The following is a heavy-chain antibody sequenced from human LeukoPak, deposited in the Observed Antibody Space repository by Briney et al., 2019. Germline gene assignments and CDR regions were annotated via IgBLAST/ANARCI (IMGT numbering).Heavy chain of an antibody. CDR2: IIPILGIA. D-gene: IGHD3-22*01. Sequence: ASVKVPCKASGGTFSSYAISWVRQAPGQGLEWMGRIIPILGIANYAQKFQGRVTITADKSTSTAYMELSSLRSEDTAVYYCARGDSTQRADAFDIWGQGTMVTVSS. CDR3: ARGDSTQRADAFDI. V-gene: IGHV1-69*04. J-gene: IGHJ3*02. CDR1: GGTFSSYA.